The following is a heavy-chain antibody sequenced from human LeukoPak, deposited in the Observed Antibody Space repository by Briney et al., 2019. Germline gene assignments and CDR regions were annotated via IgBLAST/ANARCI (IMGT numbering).Heavy chain of an antibody. CDR3: ARSDGDNYGRLDY. V-gene: IGHV3-7*01. CDR2: IKQDGSEK. J-gene: IGHJ4*02. Sequence: GGSLRLSCAASGFTFSSYWMSWVRQAPGKGLEWVANIKQDGSEKYYVDSVKGRFTISRDNAENSLYLQMNSLRAEDTAVYYCARSDGDNYGRLDYWGQGTLVTVSS. D-gene: IGHD5-18*01. CDR1: GFTFSSYW.